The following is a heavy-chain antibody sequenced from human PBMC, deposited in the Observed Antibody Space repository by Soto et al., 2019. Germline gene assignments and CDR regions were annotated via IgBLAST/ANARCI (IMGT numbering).Heavy chain of an antibody. J-gene: IGHJ4*02. V-gene: IGHV1-69*01. CDR1: GGTFSSYA. Sequence: QGQLVQSGAEVKKPGSSVKVSCKASGGTFSSYAISWVRQAPGQGLEWMGGTITISGTANYAQKFYSRVTITADVSTRPAYIELWSQRSEDTAVYYCARGPQHGRLQTSDFAYWGQGTLV. CDR2: TITISGTA. CDR3: ARGPQHGRLQTSDFAY.